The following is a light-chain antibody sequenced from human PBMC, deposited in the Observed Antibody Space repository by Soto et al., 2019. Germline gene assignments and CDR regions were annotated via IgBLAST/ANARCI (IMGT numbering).Light chain of an antibody. V-gene: IGLV2-14*01. CDR1: SSDVGGYNA. Sequence: QSVLTQPASVSGSPGQSITISCTGTSSDVGGYNAVSWYQQHPGKAPKRVNYAVTNRPSGISNRFSGSKSGNTASLTISGLQAEDEADYYCSSYTSSSTRVFGTGTKAPS. CDR2: AVT. J-gene: IGLJ1*01. CDR3: SSYTSSSTRV.